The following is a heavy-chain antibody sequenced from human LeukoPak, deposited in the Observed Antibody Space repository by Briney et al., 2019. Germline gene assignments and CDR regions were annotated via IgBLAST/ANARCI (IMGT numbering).Heavy chain of an antibody. CDR1: GGTFSSYA. J-gene: IGHJ6*03. CDR2: IIPIFGTA. V-gene: IGHV1-69*05. D-gene: IGHD2-2*01. CDR3: ARDRLVVPAATKNYYYYYMDV. Sequence: SVKVSCKASGGTFSSYAISWVRQAPGQGLYWMGRIIPIFGTANYAQKFQGRVTITTDESTSTAYMELSSLRSEDTAVYYCARDRLVVPAATKNYYYYYMDVWGKRTTVTVSS.